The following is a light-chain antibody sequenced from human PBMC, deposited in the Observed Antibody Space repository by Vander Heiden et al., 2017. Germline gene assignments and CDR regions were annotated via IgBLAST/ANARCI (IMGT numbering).Light chain of an antibody. CDR1: SSNIGLNA. CDR2: SHN. Sequence: SVLTPPPSASGAPGPRITIPCSGGSSNIGLNAANWYQVLPGPAPKLLIHSHNQRPAGVSDRFSGSKSGTSASLAISGLQSEDDADYYCATWDDGLNGLLFGGGTKLTVL. J-gene: IGLJ2*01. V-gene: IGLV1-44*01. CDR3: ATWDDGLNGLL.